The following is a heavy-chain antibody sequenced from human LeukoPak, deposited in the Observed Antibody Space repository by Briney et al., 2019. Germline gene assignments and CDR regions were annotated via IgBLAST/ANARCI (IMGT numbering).Heavy chain of an antibody. CDR3: ARASGWYDYFDY. J-gene: IGHJ4*02. V-gene: IGHV1-46*01. Sequence: ASVKVSCKASGYPFTSYYMHWVRQAPGQGLEWMGIINPSGGSTSYAQKFQGRVTMTRDMSTSTVYMELSSLRSEDTAVYYCARASGWYDYFDYWGQGTLVTVSS. D-gene: IGHD6-19*01. CDR1: GYPFTSYY. CDR2: INPSGGST.